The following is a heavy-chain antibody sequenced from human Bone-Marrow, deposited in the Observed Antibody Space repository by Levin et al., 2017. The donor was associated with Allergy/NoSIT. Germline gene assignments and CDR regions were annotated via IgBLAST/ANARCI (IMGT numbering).Heavy chain of an antibody. CDR1: GFTFSNAW. J-gene: IGHJ4*02. D-gene: IGHD3-16*02. Sequence: GESLKISRAASGFTFSNAWMTWVRQAPGKGLEWVGRIKSKTDGGATDYAAPVKGGITISRDDSKNTLYLQMNSLKTGDTAVYYCTTLYDYVWGSYRSPSKYYFDYWGQGTLVTVSS. CDR2: IKSKTDGGAT. V-gene: IGHV3-15*01. CDR3: TTLYDYVWGSYRSPSKYYFDY.